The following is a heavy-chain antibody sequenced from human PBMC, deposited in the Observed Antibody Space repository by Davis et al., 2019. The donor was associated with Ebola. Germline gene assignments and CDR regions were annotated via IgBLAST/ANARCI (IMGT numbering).Heavy chain of an antibody. V-gene: IGHV4-59*08. CDR2: IYYSGST. CDR1: GGSFSGYY. Sequence: SETLSLTCAVYGGSFSGYYWSWIRQPPGKGLEWIGYIYYSGSTNYNPSLKSRVTISVDTSKNQFSLKLSSVTAADTAVYYCARHDYDFWSGYYAETWFDPWGQGTLVTVSS. J-gene: IGHJ5*02. D-gene: IGHD3-3*01. CDR3: ARHDYDFWSGYYAETWFDP.